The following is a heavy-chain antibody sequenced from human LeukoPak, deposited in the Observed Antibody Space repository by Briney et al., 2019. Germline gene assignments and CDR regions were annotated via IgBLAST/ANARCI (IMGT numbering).Heavy chain of an antibody. J-gene: IGHJ3*01. Sequence: PSETLSLLCNVSGGSINGYYFSWIRQPPGKGLEWIGYIYHSGRTNYNPPLKSRVTFSLDTAKKQFSLNLKSVTAADTAMYYCARHYYRLAIDAFALWGQGTLHSVSS. V-gene: IGHV4-59*08. CDR3: ARHYYRLAIDAFAL. CDR1: GGSINGYY. CDR2: IYHSGRT. D-gene: IGHD3-10*01.